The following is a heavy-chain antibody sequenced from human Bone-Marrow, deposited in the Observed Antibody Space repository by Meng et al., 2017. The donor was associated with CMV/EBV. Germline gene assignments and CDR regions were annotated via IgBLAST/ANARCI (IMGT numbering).Heavy chain of an antibody. CDR3: VGVPASNWFDP. D-gene: IGHD2-2*01. CDR1: GGTFSSYT. CDR2: IIPILGIA. V-gene: IGHV1-69*02. J-gene: IGHJ5*02. Sequence: SVKVSRKASGGTFSSYTISWVRQAPGQGLEWMGRIIPILGIANYAQKFQGRVTITADKSTSTAYMELSSLRSEDTAVYYCVGVPASNWFDPWGQGTLVTVSS.